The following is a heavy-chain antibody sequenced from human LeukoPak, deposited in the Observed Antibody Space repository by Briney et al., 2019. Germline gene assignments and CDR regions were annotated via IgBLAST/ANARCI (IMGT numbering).Heavy chain of an antibody. D-gene: IGHD2-2*01. Sequence: PGGSLRLSCAACGLTFSSCDMHWVRRAPGKGLEWVAVISYDGSNKYYADSVKGRFTISRDNSKNTLYLQMNSLRAEDTAVYYCAKDRTSNIVVVPAAIGDYWGQGNLVTVSS. CDR1: GLTFSSCD. J-gene: IGHJ4*02. V-gene: IGHV3-30-3*01. CDR3: AKDRTSNIVVVPAAIGDY. CDR2: ISYDGSNK.